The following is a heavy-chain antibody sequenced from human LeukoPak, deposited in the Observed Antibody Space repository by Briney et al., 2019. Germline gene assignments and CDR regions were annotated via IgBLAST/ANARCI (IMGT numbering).Heavy chain of an antibody. CDR2: IIPILGIA. V-gene: IGHV1-69*04. CDR1: GGTFSSYA. CDR3: ARDWSAYRAVSNDY. J-gene: IGHJ4*02. Sequence: EASVKVSCKASGGTFSSYAISWVRQAPGQGLEWMGRIIPILGIANYAQKFQGRVTITADKSTSTAYMELSSLRSEDTAVYYCARDWSAYRAVSNDYWGQGTLVTVSS. D-gene: IGHD1-26*01.